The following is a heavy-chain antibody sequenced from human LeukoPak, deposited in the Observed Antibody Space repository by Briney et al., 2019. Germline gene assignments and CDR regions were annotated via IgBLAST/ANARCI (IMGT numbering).Heavy chain of an antibody. CDR1: GGSFSGYY. J-gene: IGHJ4*02. CDR2: IYYSGST. CDR3: ARTPFHKIVGATEY. D-gene: IGHD1-26*01. Sequence: SETLSLTCAVYGGSFSGYYWSWIRQPPGKGLEWIGSIYYSGSTYYNPSLKSRVTISVDTSKNQFSLKLSSVTAADTAVYYCARTPFHKIVGATEYWGQGTLVTVSS. V-gene: IGHV4-34*01.